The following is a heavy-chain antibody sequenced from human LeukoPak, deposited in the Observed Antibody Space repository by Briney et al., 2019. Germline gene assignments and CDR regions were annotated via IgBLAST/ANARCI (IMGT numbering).Heavy chain of an antibody. CDR3: AKRWATLWFGELPFDY. J-gene: IGHJ4*02. CDR1: GFTFSSCA. D-gene: IGHD3-10*01. CDR2: ISGSGDNT. V-gene: IGHV3-23*01. Sequence: GGSLRLSCAASGFTFSSCAMSWVRRAPGQGLEWVSAISGSGDNTYYAASVKGRFTVSRDNSKNTLYLQMSSLRAEDTAVYYCAKRWATLWFGELPFDYWGQGTLVTVS.